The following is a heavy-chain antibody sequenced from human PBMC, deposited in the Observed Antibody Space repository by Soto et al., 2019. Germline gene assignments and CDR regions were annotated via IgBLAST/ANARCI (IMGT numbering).Heavy chain of an antibody. D-gene: IGHD2-2*01. CDR1: GFTFSSYW. J-gene: IGHJ4*02. CDR2: INSDGSST. Sequence: EVQLVESGGGLVQPGGSLRLSCAASGFTFSSYWMHWVRQAPGKGLVWVSRINSDGSSTYYADSVKGSFTISRDNANNTLYLQMNCLRAEDTAVYYCATAVPFDYWGQGTLVTVSS. CDR3: ATAVPFDY. V-gene: IGHV3-74*01.